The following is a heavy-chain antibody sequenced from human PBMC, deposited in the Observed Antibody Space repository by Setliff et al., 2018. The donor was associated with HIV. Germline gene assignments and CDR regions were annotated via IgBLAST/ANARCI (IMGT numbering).Heavy chain of an antibody. CDR2: IIPIFGST. CDR1: GGTFSNYA. J-gene: IGHJ2*01. V-gene: IGHV1-69*13. Sequence: SVKVSCKASGGTFSNYAFSWVRQAPGQGLEWMGGIIPIFGSTKYAQKFQGRVTISADESTTTADMELSSLRSEDTAVYYCARDDHYYDSGSYYSDWYFDLWAVAPWSPSPQ. CDR3: ARDDHYYDSGSYYSDWYFDL. D-gene: IGHD3-10*01.